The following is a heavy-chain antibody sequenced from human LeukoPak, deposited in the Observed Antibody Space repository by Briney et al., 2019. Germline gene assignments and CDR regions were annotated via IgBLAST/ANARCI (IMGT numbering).Heavy chain of an antibody. Sequence: GASVKVSCKASGHTFTNYHIHWVRQAPGQGVEWMGAVYATGGVAINTQTFPVRVTMTRDTSTGTVYMEPSSLRFEDTAIYYCATEAPRSYYFDYWGQGIQVTVSS. V-gene: IGHV1-46*01. CDR2: VYATGGVA. J-gene: IGHJ4*02. CDR1: GHTFTNYH. CDR3: ATEAPRSYYFDY.